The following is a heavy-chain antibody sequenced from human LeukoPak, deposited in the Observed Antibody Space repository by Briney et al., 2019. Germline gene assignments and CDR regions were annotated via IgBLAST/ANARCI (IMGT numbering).Heavy chain of an antibody. CDR1: GGSISSYH. D-gene: IGHD2-15*01. Sequence: SETLSLTCTVSGGSISSYHWSWFRQAPGKGLEWIGSIYYSGSTYYNPSLKSRVTISVDTSKNQFSLKLSSVTAADTAVYYCARIVWPLGLDYWGQGTLVTVSS. J-gene: IGHJ4*02. V-gene: IGHV4-59*05. CDR2: IYYSGST. CDR3: ARIVWPLGLDY.